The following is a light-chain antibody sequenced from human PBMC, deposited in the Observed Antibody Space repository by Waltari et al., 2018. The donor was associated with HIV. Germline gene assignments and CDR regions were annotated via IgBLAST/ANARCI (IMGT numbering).Light chain of an antibody. CDR1: HNLFNNY. J-gene: IGKJ4*01. CDR3: QQYGLSLFS. V-gene: IGKV3-20*01. Sequence: DIVLTQSPGTLSLSPGERATLSCRASHNLFNNYLAWYQQRPGQAPRLLIFDASSRAADIPDRFSGSGSGTDFTLTITGLEPEDSAIYYCQQYGLSLFSFGGGTKLEI. CDR2: DAS.